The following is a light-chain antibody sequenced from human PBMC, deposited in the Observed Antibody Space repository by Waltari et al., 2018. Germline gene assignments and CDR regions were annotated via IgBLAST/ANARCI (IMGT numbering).Light chain of an antibody. CDR3: SSYTKSTTQV. CDR1: NSDIGSSNF. CDR2: EVS. Sequence: QSALTQPASVSGSPGQSITISCTGTNSDIGSSNFVSWYQQHPNKVPKLVLYEVSNRPSGVSNSFSGSTSGNTAFLTISGLQAEDEAEYYCSSYTKSTTQVFGTGTKVTVL. J-gene: IGLJ1*01. V-gene: IGLV2-14*01.